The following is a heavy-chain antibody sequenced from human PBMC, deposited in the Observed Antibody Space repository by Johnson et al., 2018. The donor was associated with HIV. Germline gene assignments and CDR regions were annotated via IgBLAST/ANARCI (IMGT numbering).Heavy chain of an antibody. CDR2: IAHDESIT. CDR3: AKESSYYYDNSGPY. J-gene: IGHJ3*01. D-gene: IGHD3-22*01. V-gene: IGHV3-30*02. Sequence: QEQLVESGGGVVQPGGSLRLSCAASGFTFADYGMHWVRQPPGKGLEWVAFIAHDESITHYADSVKGRFTISRDNSKNTLYLQMNSLRAEDTAVYYCAKESSYYYDNSGPYWGQGTMVTVSS. CDR1: GFTFADYG.